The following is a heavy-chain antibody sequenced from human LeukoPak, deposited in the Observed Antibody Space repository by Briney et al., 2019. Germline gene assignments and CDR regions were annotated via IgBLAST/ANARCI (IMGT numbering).Heavy chain of an antibody. CDR3: ATENSGSYAY. J-gene: IGHJ4*02. V-gene: IGHV1-69*06. CDR1: GGTFSSYA. Sequence: ASVKVSCKASGGTFSSYAISWVRQAPGQGLEWVGGIIPIFGTANYAQKFQGRVTMTEDTSTDTAYMELSSLRSEDTAVYYCATENSGSYAYWGQGTLVTVSS. CDR2: IIPIFGTA. D-gene: IGHD1-26*01.